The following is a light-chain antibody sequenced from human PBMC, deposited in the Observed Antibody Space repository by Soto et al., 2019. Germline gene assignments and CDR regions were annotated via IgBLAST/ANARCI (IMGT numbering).Light chain of an antibody. CDR2: EGS. Sequence: QSALTQPASVSGSPGQSITISCTGTSGDVGSYDLVSWYQHHPGNAPKVMIYEGSRRPSGVSNRFSGSKSGNTASLTISGLQAEDEADYYCSSYAGSDTLVFGGGTKVTVL. V-gene: IGLV2-23*01. CDR3: SSYAGSDTLV. CDR1: SGDVGSYDL. J-gene: IGLJ2*01.